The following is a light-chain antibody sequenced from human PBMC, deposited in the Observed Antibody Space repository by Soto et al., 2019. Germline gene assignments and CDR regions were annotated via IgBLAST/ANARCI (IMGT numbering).Light chain of an antibody. J-gene: IGKJ1*01. CDR2: DAS. V-gene: IGKV1-5*01. CDR1: QSIGSS. CDR3: QHYDSYSLWT. Sequence: DIQMTQSPSTLSASVGDRVTITCRASQSIGSSLAWYQQRPGKAPNLLIYDASSLGSGVPSRFSGSGSGTEFTLTFSCLQPYDFATYYCQHYDSYSLWTFGQGTRVEIK.